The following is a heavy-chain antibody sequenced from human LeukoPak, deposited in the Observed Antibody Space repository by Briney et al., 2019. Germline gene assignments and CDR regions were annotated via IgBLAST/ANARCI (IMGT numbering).Heavy chain of an antibody. CDR3: AKGPRSSSWTIFDY. J-gene: IGHJ4*02. CDR1: GFTFSSYA. Sequence: GGSLRLSCAASGFTFSSYAMSWVRQAPGKGLEWVSAISGSGGSTYYADSVKGRFTISRDNSKNTLYLQMNSLRAEDTAEYYCAKGPRSSSWTIFDYWGQGTLVTVSS. CDR2: ISGSGGST. V-gene: IGHV3-23*01. D-gene: IGHD6-13*01.